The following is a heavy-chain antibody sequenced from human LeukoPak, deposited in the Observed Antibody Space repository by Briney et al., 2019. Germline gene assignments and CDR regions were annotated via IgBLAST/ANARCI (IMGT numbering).Heavy chain of an antibody. CDR2: ISSSSSYI. V-gene: IGHV3-21*01. CDR3: ARDSKYYYGMDV. CDR1: GFTFSSYS. J-gene: IGHJ6*02. Sequence: GGSLRLSCAASGFTFSSYSMNWVRQAPGKGLEWVSSISSSSSYIYYVDSVKGRFTISRDNAKNSLYLQMNSLRAEDTAVYYCARDSKYYYGMDVWGQGTTVTVSS.